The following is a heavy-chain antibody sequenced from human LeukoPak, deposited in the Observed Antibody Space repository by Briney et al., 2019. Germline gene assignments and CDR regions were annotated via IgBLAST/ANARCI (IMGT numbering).Heavy chain of an antibody. CDR3: AGVLDYYGSGSYYYFDY. J-gene: IGHJ4*02. V-gene: IGHV1-69*05. D-gene: IGHD3-10*01. CDR2: IIPIFGTA. Sequence: SVKVSCKAPGGTFSSYAISWVRQAPGQGLEWMGRIIPIFGTANYAQKFQGRVTITTDESTSTAYMELSSLRSEDTAVYYCAGVLDYYGSGSYYYFDYWGQGTLVTVSS. CDR1: GGTFSSYA.